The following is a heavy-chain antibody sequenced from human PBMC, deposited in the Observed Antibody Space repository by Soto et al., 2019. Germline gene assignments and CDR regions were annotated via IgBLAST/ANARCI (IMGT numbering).Heavy chain of an antibody. CDR2: INPNSGGT. Sequence: ASVKVSCKASGYTFTGYYMHWVRQAPGQGLEWMGWINPNSGGTNYAQKFQDRVTMTRDTSISTAYMELSRLRSDDTAVYYCARDSTSSGRERKYFQHWGQGTLVTVSS. CDR1: GYTFTGYY. J-gene: IGHJ1*01. V-gene: IGHV1-2*02. CDR3: ARDSTSSGRERKYFQH. D-gene: IGHD6-19*01.